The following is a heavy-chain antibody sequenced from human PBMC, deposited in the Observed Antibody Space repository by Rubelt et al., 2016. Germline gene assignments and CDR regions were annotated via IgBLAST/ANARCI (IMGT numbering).Heavy chain of an antibody. J-gene: IGHJ4*02. CDR1: GYTFTSYY. CDR3: ARDPGPRGNDY. V-gene: IGHV1-46*03. Sequence: QVQLVQSGAEVKKPGASVKVSCKASGYTFTSYYMHWVRQAPGQGLEWMGIINPSGGSTSYAQKVQGRVTMTRDTSTSTVYRELSSLRSEVTAVYYCARDPGPRGNDYWGQGTLVTVSS. CDR2: INPSGGST. D-gene: IGHD3-10*01.